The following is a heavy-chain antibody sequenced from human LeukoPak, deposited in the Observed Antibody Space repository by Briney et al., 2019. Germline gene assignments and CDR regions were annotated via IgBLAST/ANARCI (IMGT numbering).Heavy chain of an antibody. V-gene: IGHV3-11*05. CDR2: ISSSSDT. J-gene: IGHJ4*02. D-gene: IGHD3-10*01. CDR1: GFTFSDYY. CDR3: ARDMRSMVRGVIHFDY. Sequence: GGSLRLSCAASGFTFSDYYMSWIRQAPGKGLEWVSYISSSSDTNYADSVKGRFTISRDNAKNSLYLQMNSLRAEDTVVYYCARDMRSMVRGVIHFDYWGQGTLVTVSS.